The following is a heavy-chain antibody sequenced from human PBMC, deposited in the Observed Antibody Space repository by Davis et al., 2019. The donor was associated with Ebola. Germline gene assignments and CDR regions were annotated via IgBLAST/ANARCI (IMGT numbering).Heavy chain of an antibody. J-gene: IGHJ6*02. D-gene: IGHD4-17*01. CDR3: ATLPTDYGDLYYYYGMDV. V-gene: IGHV4-59*12. Sequence: MPSETLSLTCTVSGGSISSYYWSWIRQPPGKGLEWIGYIYYSGGTNYNPSLKSRVTISVDTSKNQFSLKLSSVTAADTAVYYCATLPTDYGDLYYYYGMDVWGQGTTVTVSS. CDR2: IYYSGGT. CDR1: GGSISSYY.